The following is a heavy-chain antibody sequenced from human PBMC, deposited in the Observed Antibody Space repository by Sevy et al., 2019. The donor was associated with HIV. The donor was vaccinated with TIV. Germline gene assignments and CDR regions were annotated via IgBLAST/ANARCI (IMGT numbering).Heavy chain of an antibody. V-gene: IGHV3-15*01. CDR3: TRGVVVITKYYYYYIDV. J-gene: IGHJ6*03. CDR2: IKSKTNGGTT. D-gene: IGHD2-21*01. CDR1: GFTFSNAW. Sequence: GGSLRLSCAAPGFTFSNAWMSWVRQAPGKGLEWVGHIKSKTNGGTTDHAAPVKGRFTISRDDSKNTLYLQMNSLKTEDTAVYYCTRGVVVITKYYYYYIDVWGKGTTVTVSS.